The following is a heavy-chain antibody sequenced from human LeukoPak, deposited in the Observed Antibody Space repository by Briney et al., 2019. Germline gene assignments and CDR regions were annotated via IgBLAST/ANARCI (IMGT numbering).Heavy chain of an antibody. D-gene: IGHD3-3*01. CDR1: GYSFTSYW. J-gene: IGHJ4*02. V-gene: IGHV5-51*01. CDR3: ARTAKYYDFWSGYLYFDY. Sequence: GESLKISCKGSGYSFTSYWIGWVRQMPGKGLEWMGIIYPGDSEIRYSPSFQGQATISADKSISTAYLQWGSLKASDTAMYYCARTAKYYDFWSGYLYFDYWGQGTLVTVSS. CDR2: IYPGDSEI.